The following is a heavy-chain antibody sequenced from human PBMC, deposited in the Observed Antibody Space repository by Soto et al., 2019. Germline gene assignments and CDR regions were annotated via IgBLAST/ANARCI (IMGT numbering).Heavy chain of an antibody. Sequence: GGSLRLSCAASGFTFSSYGMHWVRQAPGKGLEWVAVISYDGSNKYYADSVKGRFTISRDNSKNTLYLQMNSLRAEDTAVYYCAKGERRRGDDSSPYYFDYWGQGTLVTVSS. CDR1: GFTFSSYG. J-gene: IGHJ4*02. D-gene: IGHD3-22*01. CDR2: ISYDGSNK. V-gene: IGHV3-30*18. CDR3: AKGERRRGDDSSPYYFDY.